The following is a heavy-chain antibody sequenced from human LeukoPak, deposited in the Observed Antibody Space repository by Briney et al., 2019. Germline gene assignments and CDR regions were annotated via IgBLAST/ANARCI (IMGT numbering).Heavy chain of an antibody. D-gene: IGHD3-16*02. Sequence: SVKVSCKASGGTFSSYAISWVRQAPGQGLEWMGGIIPIFGTANYAQKFQGRVTITADESTSTAYMELSSLRSEDTAVYYCARGRYPGRVLNWFDPWGQGTLVTVSS. V-gene: IGHV1-69*13. CDR3: ARGRYPGRVLNWFDP. CDR1: GGTFSSYA. J-gene: IGHJ5*02. CDR2: IIPIFGTA.